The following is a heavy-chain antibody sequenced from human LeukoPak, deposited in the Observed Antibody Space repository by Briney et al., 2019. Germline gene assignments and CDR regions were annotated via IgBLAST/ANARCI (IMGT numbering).Heavy chain of an antibody. Sequence: SETLSLTCTVSSYSISSGYYWGWIRQPPGKGLEWIGSIYHSGSTYYNPSLKSRVTISVDTSKNQFSLKLSSVTAADTAVYYCARQDYYYDSSGYWDENWFDPWGQGTLVTVSS. J-gene: IGHJ5*02. CDR1: SYSISSGYY. V-gene: IGHV4-38-2*02. D-gene: IGHD3-22*01. CDR2: IYHSGST. CDR3: ARQDYYYDSSGYWDENWFDP.